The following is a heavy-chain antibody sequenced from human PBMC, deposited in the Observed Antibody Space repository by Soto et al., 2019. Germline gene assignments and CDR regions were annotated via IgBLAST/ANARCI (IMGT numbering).Heavy chain of an antibody. CDR3: ARQDSSSSGYYYYGMDV. D-gene: IGHD6-6*01. Sequence: PGESLKISCKGSGYSFTSYWIGWVRQMPGKGLEWMGIIYPGDSDTRYSPSFQGQVTISADKSISTAYLQWSSLKASDTAMYYCARQDSSSSGYYYYGMDVWGQGTTVTVS. CDR1: GYSFTSYW. CDR2: IYPGDSDT. J-gene: IGHJ6*02. V-gene: IGHV5-51*01.